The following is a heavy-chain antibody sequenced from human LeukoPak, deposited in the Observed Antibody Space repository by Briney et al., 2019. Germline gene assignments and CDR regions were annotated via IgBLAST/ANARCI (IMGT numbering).Heavy chain of an antibody. D-gene: IGHD3-22*01. J-gene: IGHJ4*02. Sequence: GGSLRLSCAASGFTFSSYWMSWVRQAPGKGLEWVANIKQDGSEKYYVDSVKGRFTISRDNAKNSLYLQMNNLRVDDTAVYYCAKVNYYHPYFWGQGTLVTVSS. CDR2: IKQDGSEK. V-gene: IGHV3-7*03. CDR3: AKVNYYHPYF. CDR1: GFTFSSYW.